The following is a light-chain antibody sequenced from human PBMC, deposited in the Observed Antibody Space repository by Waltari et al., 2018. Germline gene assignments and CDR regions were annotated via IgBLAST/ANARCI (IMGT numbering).Light chain of an antibody. J-gene: IGKJ2*01. Sequence: DIVMTQSPLSLPVIPGEPASISCRSSQSLLHSNGYNYLDLYLQKPGQSPQLLIYLGSNRASGVPDRFSGSGSGTDFTLKISRVEAEDVGVYYCMQALQTPPYTFGQGTKLEIK. CDR3: MQALQTPPYT. CDR2: LGS. V-gene: IGKV2-28*01. CDR1: QSLLHSNGYNY.